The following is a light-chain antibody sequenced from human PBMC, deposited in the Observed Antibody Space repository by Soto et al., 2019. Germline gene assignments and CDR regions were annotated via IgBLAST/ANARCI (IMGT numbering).Light chain of an antibody. CDR3: CSHSSSITWL. V-gene: IGLV2-11*01. CDR1: SSDVGSYNY. J-gene: IGLJ3*02. CDR2: DVT. Sequence: QSALTQPRSVSGSPGQSVTISCTGTSSDVGSYNYVSWYQQHPGKAPQVIIYDVTQPPSGVPVLFSGSKSGNTASLTISGLQVEDEADYYCCSHSSSITWLFGGRTKVTVL.